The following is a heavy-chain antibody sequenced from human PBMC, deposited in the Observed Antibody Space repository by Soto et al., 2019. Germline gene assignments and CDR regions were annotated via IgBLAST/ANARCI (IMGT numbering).Heavy chain of an antibody. V-gene: IGHV1-2*02. J-gene: IGHJ3*02. CDR3: ARVRLLLAMDAFGI. Sequence: ASVKVSCEASGYTFTGYYMHWVRQAPGQGLEWMGWINPNSGGTNYAQKFQGRVTMTRDTSISTAYMELSRLRSDDTAVYYCARVRLLLAMDAFGIWGQGTMVTVSS. D-gene: IGHD5-18*01. CDR2: INPNSGGT. CDR1: GYTFTGYY.